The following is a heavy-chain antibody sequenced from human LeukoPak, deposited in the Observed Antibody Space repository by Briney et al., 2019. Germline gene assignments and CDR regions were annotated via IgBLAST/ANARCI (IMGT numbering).Heavy chain of an antibody. D-gene: IGHD3-3*01. V-gene: IGHV3-30*01. Sequence: QPGRSLRLSCAASGFTFSSYAMHWVRQAPRKGLGWVSVISYDGSNKYYADSLKGRFTISRDNSKNTLYLQMNSLSAEDTAVYYCATSDNFCGGYKPLGDYYFDYWGQGTLVTVSS. CDR3: ATSDNFCGGYKPLGDYYFDY. CDR2: ISYDGSNK. J-gene: IGHJ4*02. CDR1: GFTFSSYA.